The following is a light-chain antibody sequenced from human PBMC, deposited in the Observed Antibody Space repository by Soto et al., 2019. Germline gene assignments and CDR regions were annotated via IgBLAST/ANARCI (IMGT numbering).Light chain of an antibody. CDR3: QQRSNGPPVP. Sequence: GMKQSTETLAVSPEAGATLSXXASQSVSSNLAWYQQKPGQAPRLLIYGASTRATGIPARFSGSGSGTDFTLTISSLEPEDFAVYYCQQRSNGPPVPFGQVTRLEI. V-gene: IGKV3-15*01. CDR1: QSVSSN. J-gene: IGKJ5*01. CDR2: GAS.